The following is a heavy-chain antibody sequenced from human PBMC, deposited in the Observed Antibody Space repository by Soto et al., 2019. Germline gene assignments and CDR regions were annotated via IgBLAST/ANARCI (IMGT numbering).Heavy chain of an antibody. CDR2: IGSTGDYI. J-gene: IGHJ4*02. V-gene: IGHV3-21*01. Sequence: LRLSCAASGFLFNSYTMNWVRQAPGQGLEWVASIGSTGDYIHYADAVKGRFTISRDNTRKALYLQMTKVRAGDTAVYYCARDMAYAPTIFDFWGQGTQVTVSS. CDR1: GFLFNSYT. CDR3: ARDMAYAPTIFDF. D-gene: IGHD2-2*01.